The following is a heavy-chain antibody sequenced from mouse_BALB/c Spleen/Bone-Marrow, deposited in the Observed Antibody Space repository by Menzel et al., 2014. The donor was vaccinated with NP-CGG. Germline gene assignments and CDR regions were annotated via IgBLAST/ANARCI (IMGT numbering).Heavy chain of an antibody. V-gene: IGHV5-17*02. CDR1: GFTFSSFG. CDR2: ISSGSSTI. Sequence: EVQLVESAGGLVQPGGSRKLSCAASGFTFSSFGMHWVRQAPEKGLEWVAYISSGSSTIYYADSVKGRFTISRSNPKNTLFLQMTSLRSDDTAMYYCARRHYGSSYGYFDVWGAGTTVTVSS. D-gene: IGHD1-1*01. J-gene: IGHJ1*01. CDR3: ARRHYGSSYGYFDV.